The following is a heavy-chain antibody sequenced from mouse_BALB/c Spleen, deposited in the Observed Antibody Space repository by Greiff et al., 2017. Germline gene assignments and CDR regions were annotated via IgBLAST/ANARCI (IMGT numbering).Heavy chain of an antibody. Sequence: QVQLQQSGAELVRPGTSVKVSCKASGYAFTNYLIEWVKQRPGQGLEWIGVINPGSGGTNYNEKFKGKATLTADKSSSTAYMQLSSLTSDDSAVYICARSRGPRALGYRGQETSVTVSS. J-gene: IGHJ4*01. D-gene: IGHD3-3*01. CDR3: ARSRGPRALGY. CDR1: GYAFTNYL. V-gene: IGHV1-54*01. CDR2: INPGSGGT.